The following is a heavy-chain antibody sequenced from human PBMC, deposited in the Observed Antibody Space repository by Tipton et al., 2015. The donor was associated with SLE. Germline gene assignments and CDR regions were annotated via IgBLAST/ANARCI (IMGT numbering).Heavy chain of an antibody. Sequence: SLRLFCAASGFTFSSYGMHWVRQAPGKGLEWVAFIRYDGSNKYYADSVKGRFTISRDNSKNTLYLQMNSLRAEDTAVYYCAKGLRGYCSGGSCYGDAFDIWGQGTMVTVSS. J-gene: IGHJ3*02. V-gene: IGHV3-30*02. CDR1: GFTFSSYG. CDR2: IRYDGSNK. CDR3: AKGLRGYCSGGSCYGDAFDI. D-gene: IGHD2-15*01.